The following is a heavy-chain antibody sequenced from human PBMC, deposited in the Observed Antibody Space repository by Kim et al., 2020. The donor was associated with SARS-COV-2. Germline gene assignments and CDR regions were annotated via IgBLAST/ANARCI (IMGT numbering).Heavy chain of an antibody. CDR2: ISSSSSYI. J-gene: IGHJ4*02. D-gene: IGHD2-21*01. CDR1: GFTFSSYS. CDR3: ARDYSALKRPYYFDY. Sequence: GGSLRLSCAASGFTFSSYSMNWVRQAPGKGLEWVSSISSSSSYIYYADSVKGRFTISRDNAKNSLYLQMNSLRAEDTAVYYCARDYSALKRPYYFDYWGQGTLVTVSS. V-gene: IGHV3-21*01.